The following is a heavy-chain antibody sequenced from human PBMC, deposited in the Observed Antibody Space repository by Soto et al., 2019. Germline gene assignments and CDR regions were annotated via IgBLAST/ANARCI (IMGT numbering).Heavy chain of an antibody. Sequence: QVQLVESGGGEVQPGRSLTISCAASGFTFSTYGMHWVRQTPGKGLECVAVISYDGTNKFYSESVKGRFTISRDNFKNKLTLQMNSLRADDTAVYSCAKDLQSYGDYDYYCYGMDVWGPGTRVTVSS. CDR1: GFTFSTYG. J-gene: IGHJ6*02. CDR2: ISYDGTNK. V-gene: IGHV3-30*18. D-gene: IGHD4-17*01. CDR3: AKDLQSYGDYDYYCYGMDV.